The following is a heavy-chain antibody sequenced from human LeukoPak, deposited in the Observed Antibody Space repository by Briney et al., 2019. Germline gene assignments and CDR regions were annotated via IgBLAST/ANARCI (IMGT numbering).Heavy chain of an antibody. CDR1: GYTFTGYY. CDR3: ARGRSGWYFIDY. CDR2: INPNSGGT. J-gene: IGHJ4*02. D-gene: IGHD6-19*01. V-gene: IGHV1-2*06. Sequence: VASVEVSCKASGYTFTGYYMHWVRQAPGQGLEWMGRINPNSGGTNYAQKFQGRVTMTRDTSISTAYMELSRLRSDDTAVYYCARGRSGWYFIDYWGQGTLVTVSS.